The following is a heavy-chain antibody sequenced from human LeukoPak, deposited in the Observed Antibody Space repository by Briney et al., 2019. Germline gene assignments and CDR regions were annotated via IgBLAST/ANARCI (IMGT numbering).Heavy chain of an antibody. CDR2: ITGSSSTI. V-gene: IGHV3-48*04. CDR3: VKEITGWYAAD. CDR1: GFTFSSYS. J-gene: IGHJ4*02. Sequence: GGSLRLSCAASGFTFSSYSMNWVRQAPGKGLEWVSYITGSSSTIYYADSVRGRFTISRDNSKNSLYLQMNSLRVEDTAIYYCVKEITGWYAADWGQGTLVTVSS. D-gene: IGHD6-19*01.